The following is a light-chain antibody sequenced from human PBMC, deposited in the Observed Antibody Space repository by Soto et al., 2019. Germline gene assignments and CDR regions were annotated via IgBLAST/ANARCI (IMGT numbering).Light chain of an antibody. CDR1: QTISGY. J-gene: IGKJ1*01. CDR3: QQYNSYLWT. CDR2: AAS. V-gene: IGKV1-5*01. Sequence: DIQMTQSPSSLSASVGDRVTITCRASQTISGYLNWYQKKPGKDPELLIYAASYLGNGVPSRFSGSGSGTEFNLTISRLQTDDFATYYCQQYNSYLWTFGQGTKVDIK.